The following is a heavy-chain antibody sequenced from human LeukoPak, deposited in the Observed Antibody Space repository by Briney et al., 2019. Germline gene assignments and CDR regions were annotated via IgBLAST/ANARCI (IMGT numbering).Heavy chain of an antibody. Sequence: SQTLSLTCTVSGGSISSGGYYWSWIRQPPGKGLEWIGYIYHSGSTYYNPSLKSRVTISVDRSKNQFSLKLSSVTAADTAVYYCARGPGIVGAMGIWGQGTMVTVSS. CDR2: IYHSGST. CDR3: ARGPGIVGAMGI. V-gene: IGHV4-30-2*01. D-gene: IGHD1-26*01. CDR1: GGSISSGGYY. J-gene: IGHJ3*02.